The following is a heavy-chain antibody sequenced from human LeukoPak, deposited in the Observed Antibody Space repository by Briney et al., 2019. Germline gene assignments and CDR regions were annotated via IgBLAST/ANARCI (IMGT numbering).Heavy chain of an antibody. Sequence: GGSLRLSCAASGFTFSRYGMHWVRQAPVKGLEWVAFIRFDGSTKFCADSVKGRCTISRDNSKNTLYLQMNSLRAEDTAAYFCAKSGGNTSSREFFDSWGQGTLVTVSS. CDR2: IRFDGSTK. CDR3: AKSGGNTSSREFFDS. J-gene: IGHJ4*02. V-gene: IGHV3-30*02. D-gene: IGHD3-10*01. CDR1: GFTFSRYG.